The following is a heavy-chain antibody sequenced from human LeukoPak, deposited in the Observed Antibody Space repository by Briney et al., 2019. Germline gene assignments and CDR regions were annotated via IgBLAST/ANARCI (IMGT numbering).Heavy chain of an antibody. Sequence: PGGSLRLSCAASGFTFSSYAMTWVRQAPGKGLEWVSAISGSGGDTYNAGSVKGRFSISRDNSKSTLYLQMNSLRAEDTAVYYCAKYLNYYYDSSGFTDYWGQGILVTVSS. CDR1: GFTFSSYA. CDR2: ISGSGGDT. CDR3: AKYLNYYYDSSGFTDY. D-gene: IGHD3-22*01. J-gene: IGHJ4*02. V-gene: IGHV3-23*01.